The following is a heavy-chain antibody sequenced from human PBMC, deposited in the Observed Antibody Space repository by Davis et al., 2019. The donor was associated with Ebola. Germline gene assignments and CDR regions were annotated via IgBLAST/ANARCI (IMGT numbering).Heavy chain of an antibody. V-gene: IGHV4-59*11. CDR1: GASINTHY. CDR2: IFHTGST. D-gene: IGHD2-15*01. J-gene: IGHJ6*02. Sequence: PGGSLRLSCNVSGASINTHYWRWIRQPPGQGLEWIGYIFHTGSTNYNPSLKSRVTMSVDTSKNQFSLKLSSVTAADTAVYYCAREKDYYYHGLDVWGQGTTVTVSS. CDR3: AREKDYYYHGLDV.